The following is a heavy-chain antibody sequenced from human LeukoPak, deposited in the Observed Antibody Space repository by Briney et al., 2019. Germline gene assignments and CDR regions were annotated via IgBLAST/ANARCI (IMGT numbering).Heavy chain of an antibody. D-gene: IGHD3-16*02. V-gene: IGHV1-58*01. J-gene: IGHJ4*02. CDR1: GFTFTSSA. CDR2: IVVGIGNT. Sequence: SVKVSCKASGFTFTSSAVQWVRQARGHRREGIGGIVVGIGNTNYAQKFQERVTITRDMSTSTSYMELSSLRSEDPAVYYCAAVGFRLGELSLSPSAPHWGQGALVTVSS. CDR3: AAVGFRLGELSLSPSAPH.